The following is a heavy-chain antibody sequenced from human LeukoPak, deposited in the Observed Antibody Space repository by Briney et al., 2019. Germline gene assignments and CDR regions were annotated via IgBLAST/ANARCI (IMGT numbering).Heavy chain of an antibody. Sequence: PSETLSLTCAVYGGSFSGYYWSWIRQPPGKGLEWIGEINHSGSTNYNPSLKSRVTISVDTSKNQFSLKLSSVTAADTAVYYCATRGELPLQDYWGQGTLVTVSS. CDR3: ATRGELPLQDY. CDR1: GGSFSGYY. V-gene: IGHV4-34*01. J-gene: IGHJ4*02. D-gene: IGHD1-26*01. CDR2: INHSGST.